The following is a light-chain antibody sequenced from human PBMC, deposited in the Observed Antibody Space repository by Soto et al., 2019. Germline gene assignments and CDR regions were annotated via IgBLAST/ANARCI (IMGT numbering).Light chain of an antibody. CDR3: QLWVSSSHHFYA. CDR2: NDR. Sequence: SYELTQPPSVSVAPGQTARITCGGDNIGSKSVHWYQQKPGQAPVLVVYNDRDRPSGIPERFSGSNSGNTATLTISRVEAGDEADYYCQLWVSSSHHFYAFXTGTKVTVL. J-gene: IGLJ1*01. CDR1: NIGSKS. V-gene: IGLV3-21*02.